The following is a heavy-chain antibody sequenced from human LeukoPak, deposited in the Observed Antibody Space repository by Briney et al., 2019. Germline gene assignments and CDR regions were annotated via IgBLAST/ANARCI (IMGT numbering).Heavy chain of an antibody. D-gene: IGHD5-18*01. CDR1: GGTFSSYT. CDR3: ARSSRGYGDY. Sequence: GPSVKVSCKASGGTFSSYTISWVRQAPGRGREWMGRIIPILGIANYAQKFQGRVTITADKSTSTAYMELSSLRSEDTAVYYCARSSRGYGDYWGQGTLVTVSS. J-gene: IGHJ4*02. CDR2: IIPILGIA. V-gene: IGHV1-69*02.